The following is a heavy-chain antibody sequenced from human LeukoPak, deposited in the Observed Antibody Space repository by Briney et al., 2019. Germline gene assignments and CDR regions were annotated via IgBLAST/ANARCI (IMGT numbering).Heavy chain of an antibody. Sequence: GGSLILSCAASGFTFSSYGMHWVRQAPGKGLEWVAVIWYDGSNKYYADSVKGRFTISRDNSKNTLYLQMNSLEAEDAAVYYCARGDRGTGQHFDYWGRGTLVTVS. V-gene: IGHV3-33*01. J-gene: IGHJ4*02. CDR2: IWYDGSNK. CDR3: ARGDRGTGQHFDY. CDR1: GFTFSSYG. D-gene: IGHD1-1*01.